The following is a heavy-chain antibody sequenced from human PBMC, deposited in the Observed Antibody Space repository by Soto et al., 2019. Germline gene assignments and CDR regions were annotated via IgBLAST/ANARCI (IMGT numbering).Heavy chain of an antibody. CDR2: ISGSGGST. Sequence: GGSPRLSCAASGFTFSSYAMSWVLQAPGKGLEWVSAISGSGGSTYYADSVKGRFTISRDNSKNTLYLQMNSLRAEDTAVYYCAKGTDYDFWSGGDYWGQGTLVTVSS. CDR1: GFTFSSYA. CDR3: AKGTDYDFWSGGDY. J-gene: IGHJ4*02. V-gene: IGHV3-23*01. D-gene: IGHD3-3*01.